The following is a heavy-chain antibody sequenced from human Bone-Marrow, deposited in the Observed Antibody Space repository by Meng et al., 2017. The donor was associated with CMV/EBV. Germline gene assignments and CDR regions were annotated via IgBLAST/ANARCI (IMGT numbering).Heavy chain of an antibody. CDR2: IYYSGTT. Sequence: SETLSLTCTVSGGSISSYYWNWIRQPPGKGLECIGYIYYSGTTYYNPSLKSRVTISVDTSKNQFSLKLISVTAADTAVYFCAREDTSNAFDIWGQGAMVTVSS. V-gene: IGHV4-59*01. CDR3: AREDTSNAFDI. CDR1: GGSISSYY. J-gene: IGHJ3*02.